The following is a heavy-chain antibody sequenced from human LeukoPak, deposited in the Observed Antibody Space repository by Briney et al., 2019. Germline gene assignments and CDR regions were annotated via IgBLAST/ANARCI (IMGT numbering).Heavy chain of an antibody. J-gene: IGHJ5*02. CDR3: ARDLSDCSGGSCCEHWPNWFDP. V-gene: IGHV3-7*01. CDR2: IKQDGSEK. D-gene: IGHD2-15*01. Sequence: GGSLRLSCAASGFTFSSYWMSWVRQAPGKGLEWVANIKQDGSEKYYVDSVKGRFTISRDNAKNSLYLQMNSLRAEDTAVYYCARDLSDCSGGSCCEHWPNWFDPWGQGTLVTVSS. CDR1: GFTFSSYW.